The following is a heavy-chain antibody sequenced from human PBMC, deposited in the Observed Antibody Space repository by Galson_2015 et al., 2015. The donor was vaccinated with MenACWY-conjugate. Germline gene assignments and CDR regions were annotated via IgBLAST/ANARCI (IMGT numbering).Heavy chain of an antibody. CDR2: VYHTGHT. V-gene: IGHV4-4*02. D-gene: IGHD5-12*01. J-gene: IGHJ4*01. CDR1: GDSISYTNW. Sequence: SETLSLTCAVSGDSISYTNWWTWVRQPPGRDLEWIGEVYHTGHTRYNPSLKSRVIISVDKSKNWFSLKLSSVTAADTAVYYCARVHRVATGFDYWGHGTLVTVSS. CDR3: ARVHRVATGFDY.